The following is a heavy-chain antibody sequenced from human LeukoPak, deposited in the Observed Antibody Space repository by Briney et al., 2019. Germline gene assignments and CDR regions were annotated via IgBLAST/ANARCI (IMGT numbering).Heavy chain of an antibody. D-gene: IGHD3-10*01. Sequence: GGSLRLSCAASGFTFSSYSMNWVRQAPGKGLEWVSAISGSGGTYYADSVKGRFTISRDNSKNTLYLQMNSLRAEDTAVYYCAKWDGSGSYYNGYDYWGQGTLVTVSS. CDR3: AKWDGSGSYYNGYDY. J-gene: IGHJ4*02. CDR2: ISGSGGT. V-gene: IGHV3-23*01. CDR1: GFTFSSYS.